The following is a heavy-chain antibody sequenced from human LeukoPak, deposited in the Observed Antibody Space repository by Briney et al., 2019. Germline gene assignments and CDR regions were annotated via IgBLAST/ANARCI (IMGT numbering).Heavy chain of an antibody. V-gene: IGHV4-30-2*01. Sequence: SETLSLTRTVSGGSISSGGYYWSWIRQPPGKGLEWIGYIYHSGSTYYNPSLKSRVTISVDRSKNQFSLKLSSVTAADTAVYYCARSSSRETAQVDYWGQGTLVTVSS. J-gene: IGHJ4*02. CDR3: ARSSSRETAQVDY. D-gene: IGHD5-18*01. CDR1: GGSISSGGYY. CDR2: IYHSGST.